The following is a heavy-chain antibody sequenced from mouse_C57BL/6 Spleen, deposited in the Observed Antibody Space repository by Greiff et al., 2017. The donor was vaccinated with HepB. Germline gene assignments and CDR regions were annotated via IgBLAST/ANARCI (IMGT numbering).Heavy chain of an antibody. D-gene: IGHD1-1*01. CDR3: ARGIYYYGPYAMDY. CDR1: GFTFSDYG. Sequence: EVKLVESGGGLVKPGGSLKLSCAASGFTFSDYGMHWVRQAPEKGLEWVAYISSGSSTIYYADTVKGRFTISRDNAKNTLFLQMTSLRSEDTAMYYCARGIYYYGPYAMDYWGQGTSVTVSS. J-gene: IGHJ4*01. CDR2: ISSGSSTI. V-gene: IGHV5-17*01.